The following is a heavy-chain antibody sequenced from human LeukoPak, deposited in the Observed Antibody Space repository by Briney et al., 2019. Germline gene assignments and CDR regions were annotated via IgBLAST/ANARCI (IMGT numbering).Heavy chain of an antibody. J-gene: IGHJ4*02. CDR2: IYPGDSDT. Sequence: NTGESLKISCKGSRYSYTNYWIGWVRQMPGKGLEWLGIIYPGDSDTRYSPSFQGQVTISADKSISTAYLQWSSLKASDTAIYYCARWYSSSEIFDYWGKGTLVTASS. V-gene: IGHV5-51*01. D-gene: IGHD6-13*01. CDR1: RYSYTNYW. CDR3: ARWYSSSEIFDY.